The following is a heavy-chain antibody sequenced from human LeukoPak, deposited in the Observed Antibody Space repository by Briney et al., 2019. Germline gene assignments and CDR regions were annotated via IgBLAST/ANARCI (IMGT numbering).Heavy chain of an antibody. Sequence: PSETLSLTCTVSGGSISSYYWTWIRQPAGKGLEWIGRIYTSGSTNYNPSLKSRVTMSVDTSKNQFSLKLSSVTAADTAVYYCVRSSTYHLFDDWGQGTLVTVSS. CDR3: VRSSTYHLFDD. D-gene: IGHD2-15*01. J-gene: IGHJ4*02. CDR2: IYTSGST. V-gene: IGHV4-4*07. CDR1: GGSISSYY.